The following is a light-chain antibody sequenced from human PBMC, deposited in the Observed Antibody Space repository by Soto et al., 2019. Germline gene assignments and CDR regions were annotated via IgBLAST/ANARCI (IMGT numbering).Light chain of an antibody. CDR1: SSNIGNNY. V-gene: IGLV1-51*01. J-gene: IGLJ2*01. Sequence: QSVLTQPPSVSAAPGQKVTISCSGSSSNIGNNYVSWYQQLPGTAPKLLIYDNNKRPSGIPDRFSGSKSGTSATLGITGLQTGDEADYYCGTLDSSLSVVFGGGTKLTVL. CDR2: DNN. CDR3: GTLDSSLSVV.